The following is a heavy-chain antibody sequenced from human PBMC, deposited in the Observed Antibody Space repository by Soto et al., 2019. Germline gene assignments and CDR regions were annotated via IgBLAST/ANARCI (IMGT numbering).Heavy chain of an antibody. Sequence: SVKVSCKASGGTFSSYAISWVRQAPGQGLEWMGGIIPIFGTANYAQKFQGRVTITADKSTSTAYMELSSLRSEDTAVYYCERVFANVHKWFDPWGQGTLVTVSS. CDR1: GGTFSSYA. J-gene: IGHJ5*02. V-gene: IGHV1-69*06. CDR3: ERVFANVHKWFDP. D-gene: IGHD2-8*01. CDR2: IIPIFGTA.